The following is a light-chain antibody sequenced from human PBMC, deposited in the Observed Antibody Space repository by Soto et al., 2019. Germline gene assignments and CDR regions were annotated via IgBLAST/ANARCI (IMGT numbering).Light chain of an antibody. Sequence: EIVLTQSPATRSLSTGERATLSCRASQSVSSYLAWYQQKPGQAPRLLIYDASNRATGIPARFSGSGSGTDFTLTISSLEPEDFAVYYCQQRSNWLTFGQGTRLEIK. CDR3: QQRSNWLT. CDR2: DAS. V-gene: IGKV3-11*01. J-gene: IGKJ5*01. CDR1: QSVSSY.